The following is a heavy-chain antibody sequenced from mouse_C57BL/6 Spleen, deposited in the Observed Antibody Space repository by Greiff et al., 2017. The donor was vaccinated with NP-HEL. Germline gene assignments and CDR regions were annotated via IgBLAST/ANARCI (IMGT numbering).Heavy chain of an antibody. V-gene: IGHV1-42*01. CDR2: INPSTGGT. D-gene: IGHD1-1*01. CDR3: ARRPGRLITTVEGAWFAY. CDR1: GYSFAGYY. J-gene: IGHJ3*01. Sequence: VQLQQSGPELVKPGASVKISCKASGYSFAGYYMNWVKQSPEKSLEWIGEINPSTGGTTYNQKFKAKATLTVDKSSSTAYMQLKSLTAEDSAVYYCARRPGRLITTVEGAWFAYWGQGTLVTVSA.